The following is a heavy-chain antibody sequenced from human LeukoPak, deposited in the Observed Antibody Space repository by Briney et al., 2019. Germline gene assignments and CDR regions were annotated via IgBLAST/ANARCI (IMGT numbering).Heavy chain of an antibody. Sequence: GGSLRLSCAASGFTFDDYGMSWVRQAPGKGLEWVSGINWNGGSTGYADSAKGRFTISRDNAKNSLYLQMNSLRAEDTALYYCARDPFYTDYGDSDWFDPWGQGTLVTVSS. V-gene: IGHV3-20*04. D-gene: IGHD4-17*01. CDR3: ARDPFYTDYGDSDWFDP. CDR2: INWNGGST. CDR1: GFTFDDYG. J-gene: IGHJ5*02.